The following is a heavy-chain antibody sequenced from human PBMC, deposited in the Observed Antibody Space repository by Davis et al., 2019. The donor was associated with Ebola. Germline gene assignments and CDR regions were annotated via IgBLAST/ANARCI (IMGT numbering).Heavy chain of an antibody. Sequence: AASVKVSCKASGYTFTRYGITWVRQAPGQGLEWMAWIRAYNGKTNYAQKFQGRVTMTTDTSTSTAYMELRSLRSDDTAVYYCARDIAMIRGGWFDHWGQGTLVSVSS. CDR1: GYTFTRYG. CDR2: IRAYNGKT. D-gene: IGHD3-16*01. V-gene: IGHV1-18*01. J-gene: IGHJ5*02. CDR3: ARDIAMIRGGWFDH.